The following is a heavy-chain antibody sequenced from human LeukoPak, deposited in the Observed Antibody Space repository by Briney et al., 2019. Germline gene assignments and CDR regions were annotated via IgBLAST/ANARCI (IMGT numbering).Heavy chain of an antibody. D-gene: IGHD4-17*01. Sequence: GGSLRLSCAASGSTFSSHNINWVRQAPGKGLEWVSYISSGSGTIYYADSVKGRFTISRDNAKNSLFLQMNSLRAEDTAVYYYAALRGLQNWYFDLWGRGTLVTVSS. CDR2: ISSGSGTI. J-gene: IGHJ2*01. V-gene: IGHV3-48*01. CDR1: GSTFSSHN. CDR3: AALRGLQNWYFDL.